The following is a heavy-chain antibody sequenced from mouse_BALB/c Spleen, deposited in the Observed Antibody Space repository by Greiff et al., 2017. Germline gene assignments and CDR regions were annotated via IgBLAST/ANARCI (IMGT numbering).Heavy chain of an antibody. D-gene: IGHD2-10*02. CDR3: ARQYGNFAMDY. V-gene: IGHV3-2*02. CDR2: ISYSGST. J-gene: IGHJ4*01. CDR1: GYSITSDYA. Sequence: ESGPGLVKPSQSLSLTCTVTGYSITSDYAWNWIRQFPGNKLEWMGYISYSGSTSYNPSLKSRISITRDTSKNQFFLQLNSVTTEDTATYYCARQYGNFAMDYWGQGTSVTVSS.